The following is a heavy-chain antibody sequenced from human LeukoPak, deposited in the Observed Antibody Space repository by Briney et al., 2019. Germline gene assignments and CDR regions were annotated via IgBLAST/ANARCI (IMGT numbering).Heavy chain of an antibody. CDR3: SKDRASLATTHYDY. Sequence: GGSLTLSCAASGFTFSSYAMSWVRQAPGKGLEWVSAISGSGGSTYYADFVNGRFTISRDHSKNTLYLQMNSLRAEDTAVYYCSKDRASLATTHYDYWGQGTLVTVSS. V-gene: IGHV3-23*01. CDR2: ISGSGGST. D-gene: IGHD5-12*01. CDR1: GFTFSSYA. J-gene: IGHJ4*02.